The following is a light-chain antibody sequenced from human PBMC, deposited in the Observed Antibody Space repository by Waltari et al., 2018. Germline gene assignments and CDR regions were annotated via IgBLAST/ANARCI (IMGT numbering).Light chain of an antibody. Sequence: QSALTQPASVSGSPGQSITISCTGTSSDVGSYNLVSWYKQQPGKAPKLMIYEVTKRPSGVSYRFSGSKSGNTASLTISGLQAEDEADYYCCSYASSSTVVFGGGTKLTVL. V-gene: IGLV2-23*02. CDR1: SSDVGSYNL. J-gene: IGLJ3*02. CDR2: EVT. CDR3: CSYASSSTVV.